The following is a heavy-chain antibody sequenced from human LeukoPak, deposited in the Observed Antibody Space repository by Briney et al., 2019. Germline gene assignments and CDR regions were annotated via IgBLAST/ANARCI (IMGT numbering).Heavy chain of an antibody. Sequence: SETLSLTCTVSGGSISSSSYYWGWIRQPPGKGLEWIGNIYYIGSTYYNPSLKSRVTIPVETSKNQFSLKLNSVTAADTAVYCCARVSGYDWESFYDYWGRGTLVTVSS. D-gene: IGHD5-12*01. CDR2: IYYIGST. CDR3: ARVSGYDWESFYDY. J-gene: IGHJ4*02. V-gene: IGHV4-39*07. CDR1: GGSISSSSYY.